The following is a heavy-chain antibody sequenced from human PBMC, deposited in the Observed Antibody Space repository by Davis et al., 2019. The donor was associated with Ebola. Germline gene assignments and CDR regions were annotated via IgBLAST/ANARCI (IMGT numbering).Heavy chain of an antibody. CDR1: GFTLTNYA. CDR3: ARSSMTQDAFNI. D-gene: IGHD2-2*01. CDR2: INTDTGNP. J-gene: IGHJ3*02. V-gene: IGHV7-4-1*02. Sequence: ASVKVSCKASGFTLTNYAIHWVRQAPGQRLEWMGWINTDTGNPAYAQGFTGRFVFSLDTSVTTAYLQISSLKAEDTAVYFCARSSMTQDAFNIWGQGTMVTVSS.